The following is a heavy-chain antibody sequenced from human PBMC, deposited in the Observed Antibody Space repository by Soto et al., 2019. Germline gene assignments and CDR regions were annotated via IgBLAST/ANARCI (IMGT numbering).Heavy chain of an antibody. Sequence: NPSETLSLTXTVSGGSISSSSYYWGWIRQPPGKGLEWIGSIYYSGSTYYNPSLKSRVTISVDTSKNQFSLKLSSVTVADTAVYYCARNGLRYFDWLKYPPDRDYWGQGTLVTVSS. V-gene: IGHV4-39*01. CDR2: IYYSGST. J-gene: IGHJ4*02. CDR3: ARNGLRYFDWLKYPPDRDY. D-gene: IGHD3-9*01. CDR1: GGSISSSSYY.